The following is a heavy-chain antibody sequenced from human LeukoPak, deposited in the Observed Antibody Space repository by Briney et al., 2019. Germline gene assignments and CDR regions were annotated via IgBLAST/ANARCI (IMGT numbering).Heavy chain of an antibody. CDR2: INPDSGDT. D-gene: IGHD3-10*01. CDR3: ARSLLGWELEDY. CDR1: GYTFTGYY. Sequence: ASVKVSCKASGYTFTGYYMHWVRQAPGQGLEWMGRINPDSGDTNYAQRFHGRVTMTRDTSNSTAYMELSRLRSDDTAVYYCARSLLGWELEDYWGRGTLVTVSS. J-gene: IGHJ4*02. V-gene: IGHV1-2*06.